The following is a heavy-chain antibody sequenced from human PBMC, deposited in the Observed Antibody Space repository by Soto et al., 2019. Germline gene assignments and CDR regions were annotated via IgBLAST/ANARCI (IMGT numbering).Heavy chain of an antibody. CDR1: GGTFSPYP. D-gene: IGHD3-16*01. V-gene: IGHV1-69*04. J-gene: IGHJ4*02. CDR2: IIPFLGVT. CDR3: ARDWESSDSTWSFGGF. Sequence: QVQLVQSGAEVKKPGSSVKVSCKASGGTFSPYPINWVRQAPGQGLEWMGRIIPFLGVTNYAQKFQARVTITADKSTSTAYMELSGLRFEDTAVYYCARDWESSDSTWSFGGFWGRGTLVTVSS.